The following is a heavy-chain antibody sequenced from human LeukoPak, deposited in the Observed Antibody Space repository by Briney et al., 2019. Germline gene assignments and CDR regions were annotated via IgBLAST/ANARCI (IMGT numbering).Heavy chain of an antibody. CDR3: AGSSGWYQYGFDY. J-gene: IGHJ4*02. CDR2: IYSGGRT. Sequence: GGSLRLSCAASGFTVSSNYMSWVRQAPGKGLEWVSVIYSGGRTYYADSVKGRFTISRDNSKNTLYLQMNSLRAEDTAVYYCAGSSGWYQYGFDYWGQGTLVTVSS. V-gene: IGHV3-66*02. D-gene: IGHD6-19*01. CDR1: GFTVSSNY.